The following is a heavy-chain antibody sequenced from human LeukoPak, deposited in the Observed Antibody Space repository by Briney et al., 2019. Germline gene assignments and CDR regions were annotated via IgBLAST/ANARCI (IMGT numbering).Heavy chain of an antibody. V-gene: IGHV3-7*05. CDR2: IKQDGSEK. CDR1: GFTFSSHW. D-gene: IGHD3-10*01. CDR3: ARSNREFASGSGDL. J-gene: IGHJ5*02. Sequence: GGSLRLSCAASGFTFSSHWMSWVRQGPGKGLEWVANIKQDGSEKYYVDSVKGRFTISRDDAQNSLYLLMNSLRAEDTAVYYCARSNREFASGSGDLWGQGTLATVSS.